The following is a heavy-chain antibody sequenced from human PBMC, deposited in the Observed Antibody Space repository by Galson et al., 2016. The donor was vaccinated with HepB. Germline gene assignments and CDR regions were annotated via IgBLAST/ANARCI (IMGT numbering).Heavy chain of an antibody. CDR3: ARKYSSGWYSDY. J-gene: IGHJ4*02. Sequence: SETLSLTCTVSGYSISSGYFWGWIRQPPGKGLEWIGSIYHSGNTYYNPSLKSRVTISVDTSKSQVSLKMSSATAADTAVYYCARKYSSGWYSDYWDQGTLVTVSS. D-gene: IGHD6-19*01. V-gene: IGHV4-38-2*02. CDR2: IYHSGNT. CDR1: GYSISSGYF.